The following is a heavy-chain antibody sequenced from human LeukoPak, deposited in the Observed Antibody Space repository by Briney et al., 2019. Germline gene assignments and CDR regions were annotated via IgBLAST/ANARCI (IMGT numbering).Heavy chain of an antibody. CDR1: GYTFTGYY. CDR2: INPNSGVT. J-gene: IGHJ3*02. Sequence: ASVKVSCKASGYTFTGYYIHWVRQAPGQGLEWMGWINPNSGVTNYAQEFQGRVTMTRDTSINTAYMELSRLRSDDTAVYYCARDRVYAGCHGLSCDDAFDIWSQGTMVTVSS. CDR3: ARDRVYAGCHGLSCDDAFDI. D-gene: IGHD2-8*01. V-gene: IGHV1-2*02.